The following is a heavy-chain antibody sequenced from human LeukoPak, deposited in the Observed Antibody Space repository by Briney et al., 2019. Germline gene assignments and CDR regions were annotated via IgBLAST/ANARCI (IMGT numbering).Heavy chain of an antibody. CDR1: GYTFTGYY. CDR2: INPNSGGT. V-gene: IGHV1-2*02. CDR3: ASPISSGSYYAFDI. Sequence: ASVKVSCKASGYTFTGYYMHWVRQAPGQGLEWMGWINPNSGGTNYAQKFQGRVTMTRDTSISTAYMELSRLRSDDTAVYCCASPISSGSYYAFDIWGQGTMVTVSS. J-gene: IGHJ3*02. D-gene: IGHD1-26*01.